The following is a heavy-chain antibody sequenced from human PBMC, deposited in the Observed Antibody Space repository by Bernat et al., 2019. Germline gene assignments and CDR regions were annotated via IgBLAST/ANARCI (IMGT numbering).Heavy chain of an antibody. CDR2: IKPDGTDN. CDR1: GFIFSNYW. V-gene: IGHV3-7*03. CDR3: ARAVAENWFDP. D-gene: IGHD2-15*01. Sequence: EVQLVESGGGLVQPGGSLRLSCAASGFIFSNYWMSWVRQAPGKGLEWVANIKPDGTDNYYMDSVKGRFTITGDNAKNSVYLQMNSLRADDTAVYYCARAVAENWFDPWGQGTLVTVSS. J-gene: IGHJ5*02.